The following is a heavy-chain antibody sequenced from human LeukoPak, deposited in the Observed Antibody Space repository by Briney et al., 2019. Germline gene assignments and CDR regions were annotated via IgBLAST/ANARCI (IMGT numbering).Heavy chain of an antibody. CDR2: INHSGNT. CDR1: GVSFSGYY. CDR3: ARGIYGDYYFDH. Sequence: SETLSLTCAVYGVSFSGYYWSWIRQPPGKGLEWIGEINHSGNTNYNPSLKSRVTIAVDTSKNQFSLKLRSVTAADTAMYYCARGIYGDYYFDHWGQGTLVTVSS. D-gene: IGHD4-17*01. J-gene: IGHJ4*02. V-gene: IGHV4-34*01.